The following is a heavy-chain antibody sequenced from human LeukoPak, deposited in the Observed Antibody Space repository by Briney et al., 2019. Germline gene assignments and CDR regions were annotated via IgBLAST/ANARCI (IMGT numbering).Heavy chain of an antibody. Sequence: SEPLSLTCAVYGGSFSGYYWRWIRQPPGKGLERLGDMNHSGSTNYHSSLQSLVTIAVDTAKNHFSLKLSSVTAAGTTVYYSARCRGRSSTYCGMDVWGQGATVTVSS. J-gene: IGHJ6*02. CDR1: GGSFSGYY. CDR3: ARCRGRSSTYCGMDV. CDR2: MNHSGST. V-gene: IGHV4-34*01. D-gene: IGHD2-2*01.